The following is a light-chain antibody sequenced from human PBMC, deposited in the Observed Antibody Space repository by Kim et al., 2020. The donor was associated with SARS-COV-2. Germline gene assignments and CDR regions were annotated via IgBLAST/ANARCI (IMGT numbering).Light chain of an antibody. CDR1: KLGDKY. CDR3: QAWDSSTRV. J-gene: IGLJ2*01. V-gene: IGLV3-1*01. Sequence: SCELTQPPSVSVSPGQTASITCSGDKLGDKYACWYQQKPGQSPVLVIYQDSKRPSGIPERFSGSNSGNTATLTISGTQAMDEADYYCQAWDSSTRVFGGGTQLTVL. CDR2: QDS.